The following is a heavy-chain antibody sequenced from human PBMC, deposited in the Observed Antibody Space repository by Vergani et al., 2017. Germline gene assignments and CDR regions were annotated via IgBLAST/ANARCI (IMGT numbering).Heavy chain of an antibody. V-gene: IGHV4-39*01. D-gene: IGHD6-19*01. Sequence: QLQLQESGPGLVKPSATLSLTCSVSGASIRSSDYYWGWIRQPPGKGLEWIASIYYSGSTYYNPSLKSRVTISVDTSKNQFSLKLSSVTAADTAVYFCARHPTVEWLVKLGWIDPWGQGILVTVFS. CDR1: GASIRSSDYY. J-gene: IGHJ5*02. CDR2: IYYSGST. CDR3: ARHPTVEWLVKLGWIDP.